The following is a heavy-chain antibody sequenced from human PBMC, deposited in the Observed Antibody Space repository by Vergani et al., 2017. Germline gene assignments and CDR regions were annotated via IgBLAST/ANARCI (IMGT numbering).Heavy chain of an antibody. CDR2: ISFDGSNK. CDR3: AKDVVYCSXTSCSSYYYYYMDV. V-gene: IGHV3-30*18. Sequence: QVQLVESGGGVVQPGRSLRPSCAASGFTFSSYGMHWVRQAPGKGLEWVAVISFDGSNKYYADTVKGRCTISRDNSKNTMYLHMNSLRAEDTAVYYCAKDVVYCSXTSCSSYYYYYMDVWGKGTTVIVSS. J-gene: IGHJ6*03. D-gene: IGHD2-2*01. CDR1: GFTFSSYG.